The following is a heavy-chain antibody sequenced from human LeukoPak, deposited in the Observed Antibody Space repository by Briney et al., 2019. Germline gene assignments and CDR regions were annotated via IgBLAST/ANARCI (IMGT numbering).Heavy chain of an antibody. CDR2: IYYSGTT. CDR1: GGSISEYY. Sequence: SETLSLTCAVSGGSISEYYWSWIRRPPGKGLEWIGYIYYSGTTNYNPSLKSRVTISIDTSKNQFSLKLSSVTAADTAVYYCARGGIAADGIPLRIWGQGTMVTVSS. CDR3: ARGGIAADGIPLRI. V-gene: IGHV4-59*01. D-gene: IGHD6-13*01. J-gene: IGHJ3*02.